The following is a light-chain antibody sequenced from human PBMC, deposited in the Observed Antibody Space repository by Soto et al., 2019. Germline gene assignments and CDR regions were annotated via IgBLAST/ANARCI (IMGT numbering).Light chain of an antibody. CDR2: LEGSGNY. CDR3: ETWDSNTRV. J-gene: IGLJ3*02. V-gene: IGLV4-60*02. CDR1: SGHSSCI. Sequence: QSVLTQSSSASASLGSSVKLTCTLSSGHSSCIIAWHQQQPGKAPRYLMNLEGSGNYNKGSGVPDRFSGSSSGAYRYLTISNLQFEDEADYYCETWDSNTRVFGGGTKLTVL.